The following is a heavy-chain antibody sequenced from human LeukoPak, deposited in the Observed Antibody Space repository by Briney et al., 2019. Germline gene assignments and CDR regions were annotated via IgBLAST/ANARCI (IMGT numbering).Heavy chain of an antibody. CDR3: PRPYSASVQRYFDY. Sequence: PGGSLRLSCAASGFTFSSHAMSWVRQAPGKGLEWVSAISVSGNNTYDAVSVKGRFTISRDNSKNELYLKMNSLRAEDTAVYYCPRPYSASVQRYFDYWGQGTLVTVSS. J-gene: IGHJ4*02. D-gene: IGHD2-2*01. CDR2: ISVSGNNT. CDR1: GFTFSSHA. V-gene: IGHV3-23*01.